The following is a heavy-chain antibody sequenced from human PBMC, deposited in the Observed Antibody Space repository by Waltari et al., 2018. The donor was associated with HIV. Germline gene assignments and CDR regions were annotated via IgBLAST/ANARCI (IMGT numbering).Heavy chain of an antibody. V-gene: IGHV3-9*01. CDR3: ATLTGDRSY. D-gene: IGHD7-27*01. J-gene: IGHJ4*02. CDR1: GFTFDDYA. CDR2: ISGNSATI. Sequence: EVQLVESGGGLVQPGRSLRLPCAASGFTFDDYAMHWGRQAPGKVLWLVSGISGNSATIGYADSVKGRFTISRDNAENALYLQMNSLKPEDTALYYCATLTGDRSYWGQGTLVTVSS.